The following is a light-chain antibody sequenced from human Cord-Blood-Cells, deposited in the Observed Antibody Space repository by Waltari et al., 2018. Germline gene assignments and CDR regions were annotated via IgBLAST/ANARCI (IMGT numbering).Light chain of an antibody. CDR2: DVS. Sequence: QSALTQPASVSGSPGQSITISCTGTSSDVGGYNYVSWYQQHPGKAPKLMIYDVSKRPSGVSHRFSGSKSGNTATPTISGLQAEGEADYYCSSYTSSSTWVFGGGTKLTVL. V-gene: IGLV2-14*01. CDR1: SSDVGGYNY. J-gene: IGLJ3*02. CDR3: SSYTSSSTWV.